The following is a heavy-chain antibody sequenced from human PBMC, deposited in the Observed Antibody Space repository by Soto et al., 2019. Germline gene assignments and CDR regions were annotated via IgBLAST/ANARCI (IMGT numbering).Heavy chain of an antibody. CDR1: GFTFDDYA. D-gene: IGHD6-13*01. CDR3: AKSPLFSSWPYYFDY. V-gene: IGHV3-9*01. CDR2: ISWNSGSI. J-gene: IGHJ4*02. Sequence: EVQLVESGGGLVQPGRSLRLSCAASGFTFDDYAMHWVRQAPGKGLEWVSGISWNSGSIGYADSVKGRFTISRDNAKNYLYLQMNSLRAEDTALYYCAKSPLFSSWPYYFDYWGQGTLVTVSS.